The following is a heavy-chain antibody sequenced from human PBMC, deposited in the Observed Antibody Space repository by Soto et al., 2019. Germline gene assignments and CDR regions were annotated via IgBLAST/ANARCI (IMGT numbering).Heavy chain of an antibody. CDR3: AKDGNPIPYLTGYYRLGWFDP. Sequence: EVQLLESGGGLVQPGGSLRLSCAASGFTFSSYAMSWVRQAPGKGLEWVSAISGSGGSTYYADSVKGRFTISRDTSKNTLYLQMNSLRAEATAVYYCAKDGNPIPYLTGYYRLGWFDPWGQGTLVTVSS. CDR2: ISGSGGST. D-gene: IGHD3-9*01. V-gene: IGHV3-23*01. CDR1: GFTFSSYA. J-gene: IGHJ5*02.